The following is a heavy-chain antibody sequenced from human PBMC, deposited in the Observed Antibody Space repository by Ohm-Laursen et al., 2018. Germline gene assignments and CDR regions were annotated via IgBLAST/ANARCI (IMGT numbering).Heavy chain of an antibody. D-gene: IGHD3-10*01. CDR1: GYSISSGYY. V-gene: IGHV4-38-2*01. J-gene: IGHJ4*02. CDR3: ARSTYYYGSGYFDS. Sequence: SDTLSLTCAVSGYSISSGYYWGWIRQPPGKGLEWIGSIYHSGNTYYNPSLKSRVTISVDTSKNQFSLKLSSVTAADTAVYYCARSTYYYGSGYFDSWGQGTLVTVSS. CDR2: IYHSGNT.